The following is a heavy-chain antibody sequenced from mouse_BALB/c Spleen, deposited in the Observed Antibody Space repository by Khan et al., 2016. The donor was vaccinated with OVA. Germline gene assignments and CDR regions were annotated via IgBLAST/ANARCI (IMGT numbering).Heavy chain of an antibody. Sequence: VQLQQSGAELVRPGVSVKISCKGSGYTFTDYAMHWVKQSHAKSLEWIGVISTYYGDANYNQKFKGKATMTVDKSSSTAYMELGRLTSEDSAIDYGARDYGRSDRYVDVWGAGTTVTVSS. D-gene: IGHD1-1*01. CDR1: GYTFTDYA. J-gene: IGHJ1*01. CDR3: ARDYGRSDRYVDV. CDR2: ISTYYGDA. V-gene: IGHV1S137*01.